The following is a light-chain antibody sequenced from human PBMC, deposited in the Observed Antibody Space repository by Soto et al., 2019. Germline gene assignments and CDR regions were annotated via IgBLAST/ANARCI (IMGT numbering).Light chain of an antibody. Sequence: QSVLTQPPSASGTPGQRVTISCSGSTSNIGSNYVYWYQQLPGTAPKLLIYRNNQRPSGVPDRFSGSKPGTSASLAISGLRSEDEADYYCATWDYSLSGPVFGGGTKLTVL. CDR3: ATWDYSLSGPV. V-gene: IGLV1-47*01. CDR1: TSNIGSNY. J-gene: IGLJ2*01. CDR2: RNN.